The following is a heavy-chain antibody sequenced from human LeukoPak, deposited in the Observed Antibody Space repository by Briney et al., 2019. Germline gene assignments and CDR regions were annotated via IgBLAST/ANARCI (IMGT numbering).Heavy chain of an antibody. Sequence: PSETLSLTCAVYGGSFSGYYWSWIRQPPGKGLEWIGEINHSGSTNYNPSLKSRVTISVDTSKNQFSLKLSSVTAADTAVYYCARYCSSTSCSYEAFDIWGQGTMVTVSS. V-gene: IGHV4-34*01. CDR1: GGSFSGYY. J-gene: IGHJ3*02. CDR3: ARYCSSTSCSYEAFDI. D-gene: IGHD2-2*01. CDR2: INHSGST.